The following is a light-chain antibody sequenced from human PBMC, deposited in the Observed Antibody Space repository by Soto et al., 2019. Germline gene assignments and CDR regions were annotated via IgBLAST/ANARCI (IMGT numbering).Light chain of an antibody. V-gene: IGKV3-11*01. J-gene: IGKJ1*01. CDR2: DAS. Sequence: EIVLTQSPGTLSLSPGERATLSCRASQSLSSSQLAWYQQKPGQAPRLLIHDASNRATGIPARFSGSGSGTDFTLTISSLEPEDFAVNYCQQRSNWPQTFGQGTKVDIK. CDR3: QQRSNWPQT. CDR1: QSLSSSQ.